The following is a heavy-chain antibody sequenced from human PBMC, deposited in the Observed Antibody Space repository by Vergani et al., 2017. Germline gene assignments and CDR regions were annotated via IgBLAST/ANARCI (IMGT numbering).Heavy chain of an antibody. V-gene: IGHV3-9*01. D-gene: IGHD6-13*01. CDR1: GFSFDDYD. CDR3: ARSSSWYIYFDY. J-gene: IGHJ4*02. Sequence: EVQLVESGGGLVQTGRSLRLSCAASGFSFDDYDMHWVRQAPGKGLEWVSGISWNSGRIVYADSVKGRFTISRDNAKNSLYLQMNSPRAEDTALYYCARSSSWYIYFDYWGQGTLVTVSS. CDR2: ISWNSGRI.